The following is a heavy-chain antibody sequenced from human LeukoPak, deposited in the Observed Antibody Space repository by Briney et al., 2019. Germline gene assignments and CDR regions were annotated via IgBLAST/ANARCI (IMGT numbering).Heavy chain of an antibody. CDR3: ARDSYDSSDPKYYFDY. CDR2: ISAYNGNT. D-gene: IGHD3-22*01. J-gene: IGHJ4*02. V-gene: IGHV1-18*01. Sequence: ASVKVSCKASGYTFTSYGISWVRQALGQGLEWMGWISAYNGNTNYAQKLQGRVTMTRDTSTSTVYVELSSLRSEDTAVYYCARDSYDSSDPKYYFDYWGQGTLVTVSS. CDR1: GYTFTSYG.